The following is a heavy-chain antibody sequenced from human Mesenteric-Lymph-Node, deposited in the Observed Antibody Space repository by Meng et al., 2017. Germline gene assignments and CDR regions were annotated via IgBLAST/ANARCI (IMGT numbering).Heavy chain of an antibody. Sequence: GESLKISCTVSGITPNKNPMAWVRRAAGKGLEWVSGISDNGVSTYYADSVKGRFTTSRDNSKNTLYLQMNSLRAEDTAVYYCARGYDFDYWGQGTLVTVSS. V-gene: IGHV3-23*01. CDR1: GITPNKNP. CDR3: ARGYDFDY. J-gene: IGHJ4*02. CDR2: ISDNGVST. D-gene: IGHD1-1*01.